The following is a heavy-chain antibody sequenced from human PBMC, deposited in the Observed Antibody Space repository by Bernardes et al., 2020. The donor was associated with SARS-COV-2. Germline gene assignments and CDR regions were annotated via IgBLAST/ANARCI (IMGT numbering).Heavy chain of an antibody. CDR1: GYTFNNYY. J-gene: IGHJ4*02. D-gene: IGHD4-4*01. CDR3: AREADDYNNSFFDF. V-gene: IGHV1-46*02. Sequence: ASVKVSCKASGYTFNNYYMHWVRQAPGQGLEWMGIIDSRGDTTLYAQKFQGRLTITRDTSTSSLYMELIGLRSEDTAVYYCAREADDYNNSFFDFWGQGTLVTVSS. CDR2: IDSRGDTT.